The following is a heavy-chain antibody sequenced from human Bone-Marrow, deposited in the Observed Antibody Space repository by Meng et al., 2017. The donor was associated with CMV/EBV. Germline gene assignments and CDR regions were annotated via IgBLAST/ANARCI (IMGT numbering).Heavy chain of an antibody. V-gene: IGHV3-30*02. Sequence: GESLKISCAASGFTFSSYGMHWVRQAPGKGLEWVAFIRYDGSNKYYADSVKGRFTISRDNSKNTLYLQMNSLRAEDTAVYYCAKVGKPYCSSTSCPLDYWGQG. CDR3: AKVGKPYCSSTSCPLDY. CDR1: GFTFSSYG. J-gene: IGHJ4*02. CDR2: IRYDGSNK. D-gene: IGHD2-2*01.